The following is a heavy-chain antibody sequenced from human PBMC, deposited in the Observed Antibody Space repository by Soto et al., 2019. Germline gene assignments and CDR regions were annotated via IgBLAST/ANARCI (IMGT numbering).Heavy chain of an antibody. V-gene: IGHV4-34*01. CDR2: INHSGST. J-gene: IGHJ4*02. CDR1: GFSFSGYY. D-gene: IGHD4-17*01. Sequence: SDTLSLTCAFYGFSFSGYYLSLIRQPPGKGLEWIGEINHSGSTNYNPSLKSRVTISVDTSKNQFSLKLSSVTAADTAVYYCARGSDYMTTVTTLFDHWGQGTLVTVSS. CDR3: ARGSDYMTTVTTLFDH.